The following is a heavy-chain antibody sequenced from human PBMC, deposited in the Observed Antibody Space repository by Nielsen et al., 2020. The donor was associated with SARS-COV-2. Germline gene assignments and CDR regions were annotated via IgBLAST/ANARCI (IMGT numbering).Heavy chain of an antibody. J-gene: IGHJ4*02. D-gene: IGHD2-21*02. CDR2: ISGSDST. CDR1: GFIFNSCA. V-gene: IGHV3-23*01. Sequence: GESLKISCAVSGFIFNSCAMSWVRQAPGKSLEWVSTISGSDSTYYADSVKGRFTISRDNSKNTVYLQMNSLRADDTAGYYCARGRGKYCGDDCYLFDDWGQGTLVTVSS. CDR3: ARGRGKYCGDDCYLFDD.